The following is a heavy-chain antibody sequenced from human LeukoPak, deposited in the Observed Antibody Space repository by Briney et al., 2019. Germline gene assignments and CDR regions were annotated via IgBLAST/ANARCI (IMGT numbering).Heavy chain of an antibody. Sequence: GGSLRLSCAASGFTFSSYEMNWVRQAPGKRLEWPSYISATGSPTYYAASVKGRFTISRDNAENSLYLQMNSLRAEDTAVYFCARGLITMLQLWGQGTLVTVSS. CDR1: GFTFSSYE. D-gene: IGHD3-10*01. CDR3: ARGLITMLQL. J-gene: IGHJ4*02. V-gene: IGHV3-48*03. CDR2: ISATGSPT.